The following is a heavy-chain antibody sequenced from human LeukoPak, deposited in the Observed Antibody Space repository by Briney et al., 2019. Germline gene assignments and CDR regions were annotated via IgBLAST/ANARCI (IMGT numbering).Heavy chain of an antibody. CDR1: GGSISSYY. CDR3: ARMGLKGGRYNYMDV. J-gene: IGHJ6*03. V-gene: IGHV4-59*01. Sequence: SETLSLTCSVSGGSISSYYWSWMRQPPGKGLEWIGYINYSGSTNYNPSLKSRVTISLDTSKNQFSLRLSSVTAADTAVYSCARMGLKGGRYNYMDVWGKGTTVTVSS. D-gene: IGHD3-16*01. CDR2: INYSGST.